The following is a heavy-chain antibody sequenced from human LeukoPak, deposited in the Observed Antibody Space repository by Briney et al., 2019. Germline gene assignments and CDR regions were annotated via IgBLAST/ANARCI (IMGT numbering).Heavy chain of an antibody. D-gene: IGHD3-22*01. CDR2: IYSGGST. CDR3: ARGTRDYYDSSDYYFDY. V-gene: IGHV3-53*01. CDR1: GFTVSSNY. Sequence: GGSLRLSCAASGFTVSSNYMSWVRQAPGKGLEWVSVIYSGGSTYYADSVKGRFTISRDNSKNTLYLQMNSLRAEDTAVYHCARGTRDYYDSSDYYFDYWGQGTLVTVSS. J-gene: IGHJ4*02.